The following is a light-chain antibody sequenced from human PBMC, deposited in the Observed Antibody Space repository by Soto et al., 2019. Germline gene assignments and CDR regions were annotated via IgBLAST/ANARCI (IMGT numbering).Light chain of an antibody. CDR2: AGS. J-gene: IGLJ1*01. V-gene: IGLV2-23*01. CDR1: SSDVGSYNL. Sequence: QSALTQPASVSGSPGQSITISCTGTSSDVGSYNLVSWYQQHPGKAPRLMIYAGSKRPSGVSNRFSGSKSGNTASLTISGLQAEDEADYYCCSYAGSTTPYVFGTGTKVTVL. CDR3: CSYAGSTTPYV.